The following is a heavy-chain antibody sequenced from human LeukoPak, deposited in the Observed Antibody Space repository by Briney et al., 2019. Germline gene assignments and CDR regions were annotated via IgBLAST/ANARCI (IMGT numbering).Heavy chain of an antibody. Sequence: GASVKVSCKASGYTFTSYDINWVRQATGQGLEWMGWMNPNSGNTGYAQKFQGRVTITRNTSISTAYMELSSLRSEDTAVYYCARGPRMGATSLYYYYYMDGWGKGTTVTVSS. D-gene: IGHD1-26*01. CDR2: MNPNSGNT. CDR1: GYTFTSYD. V-gene: IGHV1-8*03. J-gene: IGHJ6*03. CDR3: ARGPRMGATSLYYYYYMDG.